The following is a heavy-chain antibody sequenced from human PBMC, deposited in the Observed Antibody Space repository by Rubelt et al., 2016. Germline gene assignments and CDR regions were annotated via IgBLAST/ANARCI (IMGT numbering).Heavy chain of an antibody. Sequence: QITLKESGPTLVKPTQTLTLTCTFSGFSLSTSGVGVGWIRQPPGKALEWLALIYWNDDKRYSPSLKSRLTLTKDTTKNQWVLTITNMDAVDTATEYCAHRREYYFDYWGQGTLVTVSS. CDR2: IYWNDDK. CDR1: GFSLSTSGVG. J-gene: IGHJ4*02. V-gene: IGHV2-5*01. CDR3: AHRREYYFDY.